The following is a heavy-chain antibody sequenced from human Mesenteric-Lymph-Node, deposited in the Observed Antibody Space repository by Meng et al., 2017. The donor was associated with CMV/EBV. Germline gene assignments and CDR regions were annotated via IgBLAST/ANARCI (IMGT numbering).Heavy chain of an antibody. CDR2: IYYSGST. Sequence: SETLSLTCTVSGDSISSSTYYWGWIRQPPGKGLEWIGSIYYSGSTYYNPSLKSRVTISVDTSKNQFSLKLSSVTAADTAVYYCARDYYDSSGLSGDFDYWGQGTLVTVSS. CDR1: GDSISSSTYY. D-gene: IGHD3-22*01. CDR3: ARDYYDSSGLSGDFDY. V-gene: IGHV4-39*07. J-gene: IGHJ4*02.